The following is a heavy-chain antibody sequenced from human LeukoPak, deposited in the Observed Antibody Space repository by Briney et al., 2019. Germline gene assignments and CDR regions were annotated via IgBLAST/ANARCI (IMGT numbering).Heavy chain of an antibody. CDR3: ASGGYYYYGMDV. CDR1: GGSISSGGYS. V-gene: IGHV4-61*08. CDR2: IYYSGST. D-gene: IGHD3-10*01. J-gene: IGHJ6*02. Sequence: PSQTLSLTCAVSGGSISSGGYSWSWIRQPPGKGLEWIGYIYYSGSTNYNPSLKSRVTISVDTSKNQFSLKLSSVTAADTAVYYCASGGYYYYGMDVWGQGTTVTVSS.